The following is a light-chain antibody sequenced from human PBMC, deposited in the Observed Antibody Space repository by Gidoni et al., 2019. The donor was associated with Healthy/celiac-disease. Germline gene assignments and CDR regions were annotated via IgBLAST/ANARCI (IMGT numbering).Light chain of an antibody. CDR3: QVWDSSTGGV. CDR1: NIGSKN. CDR2: RDS. V-gene: IGLV3-9*01. J-gene: IGLJ2*01. Sequence: SYELTQPLSVSVALGQTARITCGGNNIGSKNVHWYQQKPGPAPVLVIYRDSNRPSGIPERFSGSNSGNTATLTISRAQAGDEADYYCQVWDSSTGGVFGGGTKLTVL.